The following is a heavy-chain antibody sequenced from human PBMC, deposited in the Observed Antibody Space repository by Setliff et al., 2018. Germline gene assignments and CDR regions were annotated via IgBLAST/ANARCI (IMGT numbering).Heavy chain of an antibody. V-gene: IGHV4-61*02. D-gene: IGHD2-21*02. CDR1: GGSMNSGSYY. CDR2: IYTSWST. J-gene: IGHJ4*02. CDR3: ARYVVTFDY. Sequence: PSETLSLTCTVSGGSMNSGSYYWSFIRQPAGKGLEWIGRIYTSWSTNYNPSLKSRVTMSVDTSKNQFSLKLSSVTAADTAVYYCARYVVTFDYWGQGTLVTVSS.